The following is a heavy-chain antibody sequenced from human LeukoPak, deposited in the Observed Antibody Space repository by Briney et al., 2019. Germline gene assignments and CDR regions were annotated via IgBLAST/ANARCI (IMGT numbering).Heavy chain of an antibody. CDR2: ISAYNGNT. CDR3: ARDLDSNYYYYYMDV. CDR1: GYTFTSYG. Sequence: ASVKVSCKASGYTFTSYGISWVRQAPGQGLEWMGWISAYNGNTNYAQKLQGRVTMTTDTSTSTAYMELRSLRSDDTAVYYCARDLDSNYYYYYMDVWGKGTTVTVSS. J-gene: IGHJ6*03. V-gene: IGHV1-18*01.